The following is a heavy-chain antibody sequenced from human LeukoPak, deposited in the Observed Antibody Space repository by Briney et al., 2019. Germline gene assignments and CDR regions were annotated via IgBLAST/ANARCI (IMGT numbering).Heavy chain of an antibody. CDR2: IYSDGTT. D-gene: IGHD3-22*01. CDR3: AKADYYDSNTYRAQFFQH. CDR1: GFTVSKNY. J-gene: IGHJ1*01. Sequence: SLRLSCAASGFTVSKNYMNWVRQAPGKGLEWASVIYSDGTTYNADSVKGRFTISRDNSKNTLYLQMNSLRAEDTAVYYCAKADYYDSNTYRAQFFQHWGQGTLVTVSS. V-gene: IGHV3-53*01.